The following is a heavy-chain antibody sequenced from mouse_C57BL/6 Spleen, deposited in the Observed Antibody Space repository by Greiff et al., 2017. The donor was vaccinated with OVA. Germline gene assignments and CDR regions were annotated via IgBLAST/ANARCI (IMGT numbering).Heavy chain of an antibody. J-gene: IGHJ2*01. CDR2: ISYDGSN. D-gene: IGHD2-3*01. CDR3: AREMFDGFLDY. CDR1: GYSITSGYY. Sequence: EVKLQESGPGLVKPSQSLSLTCSVTGYSITSGYYWNWIRQFPGNKLEWMGYISYDGSNNYNPSLKNRISITRDTSKNQFFLKLNSVTTEDTATYYCAREMFDGFLDYWGQGTTLTVSS. V-gene: IGHV3-6*01.